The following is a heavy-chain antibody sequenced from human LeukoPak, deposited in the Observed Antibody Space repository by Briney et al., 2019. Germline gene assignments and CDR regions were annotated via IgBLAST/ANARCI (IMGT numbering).Heavy chain of an antibody. D-gene: IGHD6-25*01. CDR2: INPNSGGT. CDR1: GYPFTNYD. V-gene: IGHV1-2*02. CDR3: ARVEPAAYCFDY. Sequence: ASVKVSCKASGYPFTNYDINWVRQATGQGLEWMGWINPNSGGTNYAQKFQGRVTMTRDTSISTAYMELSRLRSDDTAVYYCARVEPAAYCFDYWGQGTLVTVSS. J-gene: IGHJ4*02.